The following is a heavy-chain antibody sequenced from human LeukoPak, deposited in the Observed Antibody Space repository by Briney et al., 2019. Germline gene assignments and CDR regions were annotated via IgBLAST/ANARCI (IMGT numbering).Heavy chain of an antibody. V-gene: IGHV4-34*01. Sequence: SETLSLTCAVYGGSFSGYYWSWIRQPPGKGLEWIGEINHSGSTNYNPSLKSRVTTSVDTSKNQFSLKLSSVTAADTAVYYCARGRLRGYYYYYGMDVWGQGTTVTVSS. J-gene: IGHJ6*02. D-gene: IGHD4-17*01. CDR3: ARGRLRGYYYYYGMDV. CDR2: INHSGST. CDR1: GGSFSGYY.